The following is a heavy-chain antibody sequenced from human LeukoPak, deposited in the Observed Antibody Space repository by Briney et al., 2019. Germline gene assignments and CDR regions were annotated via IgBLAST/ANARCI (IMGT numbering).Heavy chain of an antibody. CDR1: GGSISSYY. CDR3: ARGTTCYYYMDV. V-gene: IGHV4-59*01. J-gene: IGHJ6*03. D-gene: IGHD1-14*01. CDR2: IYYSGST. Sequence: SETLSLTCTVSGGSISSYYWSWIRQPPGKGLEWIGYIYYSGSTNYNPSLKSRVTISVDTSKNQFSLKLSSVTAAATAVYYWARGTTCYYYMDVWGKGTTVTVSS.